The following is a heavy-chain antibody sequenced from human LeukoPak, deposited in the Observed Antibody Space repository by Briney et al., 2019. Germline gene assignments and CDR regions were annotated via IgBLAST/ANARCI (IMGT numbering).Heavy chain of an antibody. D-gene: IGHD3-9*01. CDR3: AKDGGEYYDILTGYYPRLYYMDV. J-gene: IGHJ6*03. CDR2: ISGSGGST. CDR1: GFTFSTFG. V-gene: IGHV3-23*01. Sequence: GGSLRLSCVASGFTFSTFGMSWVRQAPGKGLEWVSAISGSGGSTYYADSVKGRFTISRDNSKNTLYLQMNSLRAEDTAVYYCAKDGGEYYDILTGYYPRLYYMDVWGKGTTVTISS.